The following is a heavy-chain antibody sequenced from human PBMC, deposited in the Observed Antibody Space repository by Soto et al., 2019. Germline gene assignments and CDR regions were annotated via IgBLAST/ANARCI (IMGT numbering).Heavy chain of an antibody. Sequence: QVQLVESGGGVVQPGKSLRLPCAASGFTFSSYGMHWVRQAPGKGLEWVAVIWYDGSNKYYADSVKGRFTISRDNSKNTLYLQMNSLRAEDTAVYYCARETKGYCSGGSCYPHYYYGMDVWGQGTTVTVSS. CDR3: ARETKGYCSGGSCYPHYYYGMDV. J-gene: IGHJ6*02. V-gene: IGHV3-33*01. CDR1: GFTFSSYG. CDR2: IWYDGSNK. D-gene: IGHD2-15*01.